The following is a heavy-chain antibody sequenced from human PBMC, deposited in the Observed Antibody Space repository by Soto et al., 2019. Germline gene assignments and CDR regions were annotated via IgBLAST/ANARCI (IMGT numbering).Heavy chain of an antibody. J-gene: IGHJ6*02. CDR1: GYTFTGYY. V-gene: IGHV1-2*04. D-gene: IGHD6-13*01. CDR2: INPNSGGT. CDR3: ARGPYSSSWYSYYYYYGMDV. Sequence: ASVKVSCKASGYTFTGYYMHWVRQAPGQGXEWMGWINPNSGGTNYAQKFQGWVTMTRDTSISTAYMELSSLRSEDTAVYYCARGPYSSSWYSYYYYYGMDVWGQGTTVTVSS.